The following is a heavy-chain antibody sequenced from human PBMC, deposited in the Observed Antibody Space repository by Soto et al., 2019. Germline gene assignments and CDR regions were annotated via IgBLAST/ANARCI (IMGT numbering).Heavy chain of an antibody. V-gene: IGHV3-7*04. Sequence: EVQLVESGGGLVQPGESLRLSCVASGFTFSPYWMTWVRLTPGKGLEWVAIIDPDGSEKDYADSVRGRFTISRDNGKNSLYLHMNIVGAEDTAVYYCVRGNWYFDLWGRGTLVTVSS. CDR1: GFTFSPYW. CDR3: VRGNWYFDL. J-gene: IGHJ2*01. CDR2: IDPDGSEK.